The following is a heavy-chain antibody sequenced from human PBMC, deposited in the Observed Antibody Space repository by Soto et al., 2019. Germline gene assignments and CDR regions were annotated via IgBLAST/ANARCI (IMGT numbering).Heavy chain of an antibody. D-gene: IGHD2-15*01. Sequence: QVQLVESGGGVVQPGRSLRLSCAASGFTFSSYGMHWVRQAPGKGLEWVAVIWYDGSNKYYADSVKGRFTISRYNSKNPLYLQMNSLRAEDTAVYYCARDRRIPSYFDYWGQGTLVTVSS. CDR3: ARDRRIPSYFDY. CDR1: GFTFSSYG. CDR2: IWYDGSNK. J-gene: IGHJ4*02. V-gene: IGHV3-33*01.